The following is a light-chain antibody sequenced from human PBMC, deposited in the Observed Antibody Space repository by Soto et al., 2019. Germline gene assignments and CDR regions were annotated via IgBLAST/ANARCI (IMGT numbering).Light chain of an antibody. CDR3: QQYSTSPRT. J-gene: IGKJ1*01. CDR1: QSVSSKF. CDR2: GAS. Sequence: EIELTQSPCTLSASLGERATLSCRASQSVSSKFLAWYQQKPGKAPSLLMYGASTMATGIPERFSGSGSGTEFTLTISSLEPEDFAIYYCQQYSTSPRTFGQGTKVDIK. V-gene: IGKV3-20*01.